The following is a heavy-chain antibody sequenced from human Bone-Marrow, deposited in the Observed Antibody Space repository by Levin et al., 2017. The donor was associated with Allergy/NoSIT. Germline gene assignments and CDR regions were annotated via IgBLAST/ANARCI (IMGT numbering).Heavy chain of an antibody. V-gene: IGHV3-74*01. CDR1: GFTFSNYW. CDR3: ARGGSGLSSGWYNSGLDS. J-gene: IGHJ4*02. Sequence: GGSLRLSCAASGFTFSNYWMHWVRQAPGKGLAWVSRINNDGSSTNYADFVQGRFFISRDNGKNTLYLQIQNLRAEDTGVSYCARGGSGLSSGWYNSGLDSWGQGTLVTVSS. CDR2: INNDGSST. D-gene: IGHD6-19*01.